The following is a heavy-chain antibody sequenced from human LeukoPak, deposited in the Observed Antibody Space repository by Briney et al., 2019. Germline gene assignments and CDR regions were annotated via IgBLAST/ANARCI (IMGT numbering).Heavy chain of an antibody. J-gene: IGHJ4*02. CDR2: ISGSGGST. CDR3: ARDPLSQYYYDSSGYFGY. Sequence: GGSLRLSCAASGFTFSSYGMSWVRQAPGKGLEWVSAISGSGGSTYCADSVKGRFTISRDNSKNTLYLQMNSLRAEDTAVYYCARDPLSQYYYDSSGYFGYWGQGTLVTVSS. CDR1: GFTFSSYG. D-gene: IGHD3-22*01. V-gene: IGHV3-23*01.